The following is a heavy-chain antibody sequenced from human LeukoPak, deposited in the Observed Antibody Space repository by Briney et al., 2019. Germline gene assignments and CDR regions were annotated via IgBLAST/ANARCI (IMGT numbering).Heavy chain of an antibody. CDR1: GGSISSSSYY. Sequence: SETLSLTCTVSGGSISSSSYYWGWIRQPPGKGLEWIGTIYYNGATQYNPSLKSRVTISVDTSKNQLSLKLNSVTATDTAVYYCARRYFYDSGGYYYYFDYWGQGTLVTVSS. J-gene: IGHJ4*02. V-gene: IGHV4-39*01. D-gene: IGHD3-22*01. CDR2: IYYNGAT. CDR3: ARRYFYDSGGYYYYFDY.